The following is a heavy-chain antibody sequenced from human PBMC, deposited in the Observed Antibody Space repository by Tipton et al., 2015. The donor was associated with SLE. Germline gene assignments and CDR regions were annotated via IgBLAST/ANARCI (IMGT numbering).Heavy chain of an antibody. CDR2: INHSGST. CDR1: GGSFSVYY. V-gene: IGHV4-34*01. D-gene: IGHD4/OR15-4a*01. J-gene: IGHJ4*02. Sequence: TLSLTCAFYGGSFSVYYWTWIRQPPGRGLEWIGEINHSGSTNYNPSLKSRVTISVDTSKNHFSLKLRSVTAADAAVYYCARRCAKGLGYWGQGTLVTVSS. CDR3: ARRCAKGLGY.